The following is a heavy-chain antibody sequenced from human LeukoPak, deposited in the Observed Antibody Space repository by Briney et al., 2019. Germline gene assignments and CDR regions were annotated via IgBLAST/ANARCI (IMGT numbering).Heavy chain of an antibody. CDR1: GYTFTSYY. Sequence: ASVKVSCKASGYTFTSYYMHWVRQAPGQGLEWMGIINPSGGSTSYAQKFQGRVTMTRDTSTSTVYMELSSLRSEDTAVYYCVRDTAAVQFDYWGQGTLVTVSS. CDR3: VRDTAAVQFDY. J-gene: IGHJ4*02. V-gene: IGHV1-46*01. CDR2: INPSGGST. D-gene: IGHD6-13*01.